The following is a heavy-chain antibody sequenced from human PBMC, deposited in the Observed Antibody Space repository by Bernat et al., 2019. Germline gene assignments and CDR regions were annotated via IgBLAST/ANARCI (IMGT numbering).Heavy chain of an antibody. CDR3: AREYCSSTSCREFDY. CDR1: GFSFSSFA. J-gene: IGHJ4*02. V-gene: IGHV3-30*01. D-gene: IGHD2-2*01. Sequence: QVQLVESGGGVVQPGRSPRLSCAASGFSFSSFAMHWVRQAPGKGLEWVAVISYDGSSKYYAESDKGRFTISRDNSKNTLYLQMNSLRAEDTAVYYCAREYCSSTSCREFDYWGQGTLVTVSS. CDR2: ISYDGSSK.